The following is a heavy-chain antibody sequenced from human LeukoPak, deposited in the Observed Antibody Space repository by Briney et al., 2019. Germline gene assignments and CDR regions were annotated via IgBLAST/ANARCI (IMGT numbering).Heavy chain of an antibody. J-gene: IGHJ4*02. CDR3: ARSGYLWFGPDY. D-gene: IGHD3-10*01. CDR2: IYSGGST. V-gene: IGHV3-53*01. CDR1: GFTVSSNY. Sequence: GGSLRLSCAASGFTVSSNYMSWVRQAPGKGLAWVSVIYSGGSTYYADSVKGRFTISRDNSKNTLYLQMNSLRAEDTAVYYCARSGYLWFGPDYWGQGTLVTVSS.